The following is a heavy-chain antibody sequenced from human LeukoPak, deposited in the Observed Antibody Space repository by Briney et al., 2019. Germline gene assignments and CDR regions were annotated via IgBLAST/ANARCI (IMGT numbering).Heavy chain of an antibody. CDR1: GYTFTGYY. D-gene: IGHD3-3*01. CDR2: INPNSGGT. CDR3: ARDSIFGVVSNWFDP. V-gene: IGHV1-2*02. J-gene: IGHJ5*02. Sequence: ASVKVSCKASGYTFTGYYMHWVRQAPGQGLEWMGWINPNSGGTNYAQKFQGRVTMTRGTSISTAYMELSRLRSDDTAVYYCARDSIFGVVSNWFDPWGQGTLVTVSS.